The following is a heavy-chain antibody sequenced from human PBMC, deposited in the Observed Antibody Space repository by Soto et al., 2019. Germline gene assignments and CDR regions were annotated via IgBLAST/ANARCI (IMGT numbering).Heavy chain of an antibody. Sequence: PSETLSLTCAVYGGSFSDYNWSWIRQPPGKGLEWIGEINHSGITKYTPSLKSRVTISVDTYKNQFSLKLSSVTAADTAIYYCARVMVAADTLYYYYYGMDVWGQGTTVTVSS. J-gene: IGHJ6*02. V-gene: IGHV4-34*01. CDR2: INHSGIT. CDR3: ARVMVAADTLYYYYYGMDV. CDR1: GGSFSDYN. D-gene: IGHD6-13*01.